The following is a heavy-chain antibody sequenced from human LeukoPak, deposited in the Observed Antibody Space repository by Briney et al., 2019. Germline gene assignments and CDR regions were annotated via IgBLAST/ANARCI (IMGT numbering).Heavy chain of an antibody. Sequence: SVKVSCKASGGTFSSYAISWVRQAPGQGLEWMGGIIPIFGTANHAQKFQGRVTITTDESTSTAYMELSSLRSEDTAVYYCARTNTAMVSTFDYWGQETLVTVSS. CDR2: IIPIFGTA. V-gene: IGHV1-69*05. J-gene: IGHJ4*02. CDR3: ARTNTAMVSTFDY. D-gene: IGHD5-18*01. CDR1: GGTFSSYA.